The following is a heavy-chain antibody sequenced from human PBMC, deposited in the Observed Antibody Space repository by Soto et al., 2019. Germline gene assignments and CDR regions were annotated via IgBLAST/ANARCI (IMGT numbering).Heavy chain of an antibody. CDR1: GYSFTSYW. CDR2: SYPGDSDT. CDR3: ARSHCTNGVCYPGPFDY. Sequence: GESLKISCKGSGYSFTSYWIGCVRQMPGKGLEGMGISYPGDSDTRYSPSFQGQVTISADKSISTAYLQWSSLKALDTAMYYCARSHCTNGVCYPGPFDYCGQGTLVTVSS. D-gene: IGHD2-8*01. V-gene: IGHV5-51*01. J-gene: IGHJ4*02.